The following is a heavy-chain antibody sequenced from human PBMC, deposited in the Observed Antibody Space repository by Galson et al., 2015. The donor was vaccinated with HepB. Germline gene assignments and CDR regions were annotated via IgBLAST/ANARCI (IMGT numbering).Heavy chain of an antibody. V-gene: IGHV3-30-3*01. Sequence: SLRLSCAASGFTFSSYAMHWVRQAPGKGLEWVAILSYDGINKYYADSVKGRFTISRDNSKNTLHLQMNSLRADDTAVYYCARKSLNDLVGGIDDAFDIWGQGTMVTVSS. CDR2: LSYDGINK. J-gene: IGHJ3*02. CDR1: GFTFSSYA. CDR3: ARKSLNDLVGGIDDAFDI. D-gene: IGHD1-26*01.